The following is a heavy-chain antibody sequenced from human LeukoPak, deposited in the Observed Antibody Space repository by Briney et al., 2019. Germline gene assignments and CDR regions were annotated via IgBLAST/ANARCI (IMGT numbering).Heavy chain of an antibody. Sequence: ASVKVSCKASGYTFTGYYMHWVRQAPGQGLEWMGWINPNSGGTNYAQKFQGRVTMTRDTSISTAYMELSRLRSDDTAVYYCARDFSRWYIGIMFDPWGQGTLVTVSS. CDR2: INPNSGGT. CDR1: GYTFTGYY. CDR3: ARDFSRWYIGIMFDP. D-gene: IGHD6-13*01. V-gene: IGHV1-2*02. J-gene: IGHJ5*02.